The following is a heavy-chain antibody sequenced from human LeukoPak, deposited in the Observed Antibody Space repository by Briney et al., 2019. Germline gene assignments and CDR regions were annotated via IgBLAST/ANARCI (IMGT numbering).Heavy chain of an antibody. J-gene: IGHJ4*02. V-gene: IGHV3-15*01. CDR2: IRSKPDGGTA. D-gene: IGHD1-26*01. CDR3: TRDLGAYAQ. Sequence: GGSLRLSCAASGFTFSNTWMSWVRQAPGKGLEWVGRIRSKPDGGTADYAAPVKGRFSMSRDDSKNTLYLQMNSLKTEDTAVYYCTRDLGAYAQWGQGTLVTVSS. CDR1: GFTFSNTW.